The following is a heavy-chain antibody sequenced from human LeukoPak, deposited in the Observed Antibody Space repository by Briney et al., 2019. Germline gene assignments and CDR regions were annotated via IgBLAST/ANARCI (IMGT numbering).Heavy chain of an antibody. Sequence: HPGGSLRLSCAASRFTFSNYWMNWFRQAPGKGLQWVANIKEDGSENYYVDSVKGRFTISRDNAKNSLYLQMNSLRAEDTAVYYCAAESSSSWEGHWGQGTLVTVSS. V-gene: IGHV3-7*01. D-gene: IGHD6-6*01. CDR2: IKEDGSEN. J-gene: IGHJ4*02. CDR3: AAESSSSWEGH. CDR1: RFTFSNYW.